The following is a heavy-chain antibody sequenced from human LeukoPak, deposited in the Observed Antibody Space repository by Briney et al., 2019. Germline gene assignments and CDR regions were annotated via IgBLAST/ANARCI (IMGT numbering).Heavy chain of an antibody. Sequence: GGSLRLSCSASGFAFSSYSMSWVRRTPEKGLEWVSAITKNGAKIYYADSVKGRFTISRDNSKNTLYLQMNSLRAEDTAVYYCAKASYGDLHENWFDPWGQGTLVTVSS. CDR3: AKASYGDLHENWFDP. J-gene: IGHJ5*02. CDR1: GFAFSSYS. D-gene: IGHD4-17*01. V-gene: IGHV3-23*01. CDR2: ITKNGAKI.